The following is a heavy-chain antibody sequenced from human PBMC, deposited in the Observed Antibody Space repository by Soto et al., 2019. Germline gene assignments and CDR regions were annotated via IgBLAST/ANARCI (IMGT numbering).Heavy chain of an antibody. Sequence: EVQLVESGGGLVQPGGSLRLSCAASGFTFTSYWMNWVRQAPGKGLEWVANTKQDGSEKDYMDSVKGRFTISRDNAKNSLYLQMNSLRAEDTAVYYCAREVRYGGTFDIWGRGTMVAVSS. V-gene: IGHV3-7*01. CDR1: GFTFTSYW. CDR2: TKQDGSEK. D-gene: IGHD3-16*01. CDR3: AREVRYGGTFDI. J-gene: IGHJ3*02.